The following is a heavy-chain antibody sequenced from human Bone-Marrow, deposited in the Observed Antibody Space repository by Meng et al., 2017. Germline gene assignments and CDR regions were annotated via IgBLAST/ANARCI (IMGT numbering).Heavy chain of an antibody. J-gene: IGHJ4*02. D-gene: IGHD2-2*02. CDR1: GGSISSSNW. CDR3: ARGYCSTTSCYNRYFDY. Sequence: QVLLQESGPGLVKPSGTLSLTCAVSGGSISSSNWWSWVRQPPGKGLEWIGKIYHSGITIYNPSLKSRVTMSVDNSKNQFSLKLNSMTAADTAVYYCARGYCSTTSCYNRYFDYWGLGTLVTVSS. V-gene: IGHV4-4*02. CDR2: IYHSGIT.